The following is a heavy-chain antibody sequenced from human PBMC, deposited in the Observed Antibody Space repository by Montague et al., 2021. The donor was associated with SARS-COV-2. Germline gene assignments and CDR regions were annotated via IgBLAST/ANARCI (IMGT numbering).Heavy chain of an antibody. Sequence: TLSLTCTVSGGSISSGGYYWSWIRQHPGKGLEWIGYIYYSGSTNYNLSLKSRLTISVDTSKNHFSLKLTSVTAADTAVYYCVRGWGGTYSDDAFDIWGQGTMVTVSS. CDR1: GGSISSGGYY. CDR3: VRGWGGTYSDDAFDI. CDR2: IYYSGST. V-gene: IGHV4-31*03. J-gene: IGHJ3*02. D-gene: IGHD1-26*01.